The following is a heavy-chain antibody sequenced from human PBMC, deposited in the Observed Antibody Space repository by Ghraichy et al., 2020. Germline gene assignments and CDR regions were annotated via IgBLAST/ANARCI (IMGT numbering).Heavy chain of an antibody. CDR2: IDWDDDK. CDR3: ARIRRDFWSGYYHYHPYYYYGMDV. D-gene: IGHD3-3*01. V-gene: IGHV2-70*01. Sequence: SGPTLVKPTQTLTLTCTFSGFSLSTSGMCVSWIRQPPGKALEWLALIDWDDDKYYSTSLKTRLTISKDTSKNQVVLTMTNMDPVDTATYYCARIRRDFWSGYYHYHPYYYYGMDVWGQGTTVTVSS. J-gene: IGHJ6*02. CDR1: GFSLSTSGMC.